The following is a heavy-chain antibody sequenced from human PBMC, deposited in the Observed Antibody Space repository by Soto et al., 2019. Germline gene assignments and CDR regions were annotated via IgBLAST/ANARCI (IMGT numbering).Heavy chain of an antibody. CDR3: AHRSPTHLAFDS. V-gene: IGHV2-5*02. Sequence: QITLKESGPTLVKPTQTLTLTCTFSGFPLSTSGVAVGWVRQPPGKALEWLALIDWGDNKRYRSSLQSRLTITKDTSKNQVVLTMTNMDPVDTGTYSCAHRSPTHLAFDSWGQGTLVSVSS. J-gene: IGHJ4*02. CDR1: GFPLSTSGVA. CDR2: IDWGDNK.